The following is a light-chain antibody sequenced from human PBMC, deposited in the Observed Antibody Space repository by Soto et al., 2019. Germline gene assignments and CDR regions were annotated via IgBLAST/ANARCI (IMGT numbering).Light chain of an antibody. CDR3: HQYASAPQT. J-gene: IGKJ1*01. Sequence: EIVLTQSPGTLSLSPGERATLSCRASQSVPKNYLAWYQQEPGQAPRLLIHGASIRATDIPDRFTGGGSGTDFTLTIRRLEPEDFAVYYCHQYASAPQTFGQGTKVEIK. CDR1: QSVPKNY. CDR2: GAS. V-gene: IGKV3-20*01.